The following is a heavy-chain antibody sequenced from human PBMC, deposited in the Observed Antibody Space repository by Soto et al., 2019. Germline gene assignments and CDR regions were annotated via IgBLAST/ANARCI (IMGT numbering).Heavy chain of an antibody. CDR2: INPNSGGT. D-gene: IGHD2-15*01. J-gene: IGHJ4*02. Sequence: GAAVKVSCKASGHTFTGYYMHWVRQAPGQGLEWMGWINPNSGGTNYAQKFQGWVTMTRDTSISTAYMELSRLRSDDTAVYYCARGYCSGGSCYFDYWGQGTLVTVSS. CDR3: ARGYCSGGSCYFDY. V-gene: IGHV1-2*04. CDR1: GHTFTGYY.